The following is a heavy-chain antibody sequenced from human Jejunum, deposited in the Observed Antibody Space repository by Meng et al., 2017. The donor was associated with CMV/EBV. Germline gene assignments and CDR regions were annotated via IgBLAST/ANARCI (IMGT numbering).Heavy chain of an antibody. J-gene: IGHJ4*02. V-gene: IGHV4-30-4*08. CDR3: ARGSIFVSFDS. CDR1: GGSIGSGDYY. D-gene: IGHD3-3*01. Sequence: QVQLQESGPGLVKPSQTLSLTCSVSGGSIGSGDYYWSWIRQPPGKGLEWIGYIHGTGSTYYNPSLKSRVDISLGTSRNHFSLTLSSVTAEDTAVYFCARGSIFVSFDSWGQGTLVTASS. CDR2: IHGTGST.